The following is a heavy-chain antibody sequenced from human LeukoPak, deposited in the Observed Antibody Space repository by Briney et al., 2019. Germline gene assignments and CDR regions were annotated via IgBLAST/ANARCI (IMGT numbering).Heavy chain of an antibody. CDR3: ARHPRYYKTGNAFDI. CDR2: INHSGST. D-gene: IGHD3-22*01. V-gene: IGHV4-34*01. CDR1: GGSFSGYY. Sequence: SETLSLTCAVYGGSFSGYYWSWIRQPPGKGLEWIGEINHSGSTNYNPSLKSRVTISVDTSKNQFSLKLSSVTAADTAVYYCARHPRYYKTGNAFDIWGQGTMVTVSS. J-gene: IGHJ3*02.